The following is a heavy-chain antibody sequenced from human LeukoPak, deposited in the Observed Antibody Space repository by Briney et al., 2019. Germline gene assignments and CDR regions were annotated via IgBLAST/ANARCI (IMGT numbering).Heavy chain of an antibody. CDR3: ARGTYGYYMDV. CDR2: IYRSGST. CDR1: NYSISNSLY. V-gene: IGHV4-38-2*02. D-gene: IGHD4-17*01. J-gene: IGHJ6*03. Sequence: PSETLSLTCSGSNYSISNSLYWGWLRPPPGKGLEWIGSIYRSGSTFYNPSLKSRVTISLDTSKNQFSLTLSSVTAADTAVYFCARGTYGYYMDVWGKGTTVTVSS.